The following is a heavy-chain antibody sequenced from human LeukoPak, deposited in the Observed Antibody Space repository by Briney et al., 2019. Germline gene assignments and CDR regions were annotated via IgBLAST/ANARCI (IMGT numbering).Heavy chain of an antibody. CDR3: AIYVLRFLEWSSSLDY. CDR1: GYTFTSYY. Sequence: ASVKVSCKASGYTFTSYYMHWVRQAPGQGLEWMGIINPSGGSTSYAQKFQGRVTMTRDTSTSTVYMELSSLRSEDTAVYYCAIYVLRFLEWSSSLDYWGQGTLVTVSS. D-gene: IGHD3-3*01. V-gene: IGHV1-46*01. CDR2: INPSGGST. J-gene: IGHJ4*02.